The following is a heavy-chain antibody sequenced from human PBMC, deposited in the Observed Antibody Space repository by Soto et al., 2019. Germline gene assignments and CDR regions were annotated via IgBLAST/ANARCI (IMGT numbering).Heavy chain of an antibody. CDR1: GGSISSGGYS. V-gene: IGHV4-30-2*01. J-gene: IGHJ3*02. CDR3: ARDHLGAYHAFDI. D-gene: IGHD7-27*01. CDR2: IYHSGST. Sequence: QLQLQESGSGLAKPSQTLSLTCAVSGGSISSGGYSWSWIRQPPGKGLEWIGYIYHSGSTYYNPSLKSRVTISVDRSKNQFSLKLSSVTAADTAVYYCARDHLGAYHAFDIWGQGTMVTVSS.